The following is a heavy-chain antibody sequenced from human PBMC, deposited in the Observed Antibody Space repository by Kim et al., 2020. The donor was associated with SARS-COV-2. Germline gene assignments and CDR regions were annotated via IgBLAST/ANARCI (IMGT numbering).Heavy chain of an antibody. CDR1: GFTFSSYA. D-gene: IGHD3-22*01. CDR2: ISYDGSNK. J-gene: IGHJ3*01. V-gene: IGHV3-30-3*01. CDR3: ARDSSGYYQFEGTSGAF. Sequence: GGSLKLSCAASGFTFSSYAMHWVRQAPGKGLEWVAVISYDGSNKYYADSVKGRFTISRDNSKNTLYLQMNSLRAEDTAVYYCARDSSGYYQFEGTSGAF.